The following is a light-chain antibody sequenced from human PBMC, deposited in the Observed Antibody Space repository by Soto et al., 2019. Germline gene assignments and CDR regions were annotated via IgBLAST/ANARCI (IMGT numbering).Light chain of an antibody. CDR2: GAS. V-gene: IGKV3-20*01. J-gene: IGKJ1*01. CDR3: QQYGRTSWT. Sequence: EIVLTQSPGTLSLSPGEGATLSCRASQSVSTNVFAWYQQKPGQAPRLLIYGASTRASVIPDRFSGSGSGTAFTLTISRREPEDFAVYYCQQYGRTSWTFGQGTKVEIK. CDR1: QSVSTNV.